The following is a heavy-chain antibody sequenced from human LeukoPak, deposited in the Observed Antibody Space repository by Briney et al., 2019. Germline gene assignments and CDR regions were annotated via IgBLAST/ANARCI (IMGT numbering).Heavy chain of an antibody. V-gene: IGHV3-21*01. CDR1: GFTFSSDA. CDR2: ISSSSSYI. D-gene: IGHD4-23*01. CDR3: ARESSIYGGNWFDP. Sequence: GGSLRLSCAASGFTFSSDAMNWVRQAPGKGLEWVSSISSSSSYIYYADSVKGRFTISRDNAKNSLYLQMNSLRAEDTAVYYCARESSIYGGNWFDPWGQGTLVTVSS. J-gene: IGHJ5*02.